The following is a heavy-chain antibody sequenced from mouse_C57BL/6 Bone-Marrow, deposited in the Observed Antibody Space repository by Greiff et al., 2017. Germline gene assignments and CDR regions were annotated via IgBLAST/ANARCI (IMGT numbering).Heavy chain of an antibody. CDR3: AREGYYGSSLYYFDY. J-gene: IGHJ2*01. CDR2: IDPSDSYT. Sequence: QVQLQQSGAELVMPGASVKLSCKASGYTFTSYWMHWVKQRPGQGLEWIGEIDPSDSYTNYNQKFKGKSTLTVDKSSSPAYMQLSSLTSEDSAVYYCAREGYYGSSLYYFDYWGQGTTLTVSS. D-gene: IGHD1-1*01. CDR1: GYTFTSYW. V-gene: IGHV1-69*01.